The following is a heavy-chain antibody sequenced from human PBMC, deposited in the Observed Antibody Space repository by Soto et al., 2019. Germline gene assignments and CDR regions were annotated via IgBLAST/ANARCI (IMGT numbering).Heavy chain of an antibody. CDR1: GYTFTNYY. D-gene: IGHD3-22*01. Sequence: GASVKVSCKASGYTFTNYYMYWVRQAPGQGLEWMGMINPSGGSTTYAQKFQGRVTLTRDTSTSTVYMELSSLRSEDTAVYYCGREASSGYYVTSWGQGTLVTVSS. J-gene: IGHJ5*02. V-gene: IGHV1-46*01. CDR2: INPSGGST. CDR3: GREASSGYYVTS.